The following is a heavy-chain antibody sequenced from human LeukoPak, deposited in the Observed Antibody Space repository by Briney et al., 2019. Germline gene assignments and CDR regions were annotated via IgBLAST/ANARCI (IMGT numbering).Heavy chain of an antibody. Sequence: PSGGSLRLSCAASGFTFSSYGMSWVRQAPGKGLEWVSAISGSGGSTYYADSVKGRFTISRDNSKNTLYLQMNSLRAEDTAVYYCAKDPQPSLLSPYPRYYYYYMDVWGKGTTVTISS. CDR1: GFTFSSYG. CDR3: AKDPQPSLLSPYPRYYYYYMDV. CDR2: ISGSGGST. V-gene: IGHV3-23*01. J-gene: IGHJ6*03. D-gene: IGHD3-10*01.